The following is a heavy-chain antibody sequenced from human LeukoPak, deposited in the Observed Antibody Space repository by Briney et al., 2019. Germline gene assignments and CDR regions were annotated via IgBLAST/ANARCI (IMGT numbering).Heavy chain of an antibody. V-gene: IGHV4-30-4*01. Sequence: SETQSLTCTVSGGSISSGDYYWSWIRQPPGKGLEWIGYIYYSGSTYYNPSLKSRVTISVDTSKNQFSLKLSSVTAADTAVYYRARGFGELLGMVYFDYWGQGTLVTVSS. CDR1: GGSISSGDYY. J-gene: IGHJ4*02. CDR2: IYYSGST. CDR3: ARGFGELLGMVYFDY. D-gene: IGHD3-10*01.